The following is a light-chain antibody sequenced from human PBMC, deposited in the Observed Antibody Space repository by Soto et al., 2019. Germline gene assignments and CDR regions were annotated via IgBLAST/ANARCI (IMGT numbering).Light chain of an antibody. CDR1: SGHSSYA. Sequence: QPVLTQSPSASASLGASVKLTCTLSSGHSSYAIAWHQQQPEKVPRYLMKLNSDGSHSKGDGIPDRFSGSSSGAERYLTISSLQSEDEADYYCQIWGTGTYVVFGGGTKLTVL. J-gene: IGLJ2*01. CDR3: QIWGTGTYVV. V-gene: IGLV4-69*01. CDR2: LNSDGSH.